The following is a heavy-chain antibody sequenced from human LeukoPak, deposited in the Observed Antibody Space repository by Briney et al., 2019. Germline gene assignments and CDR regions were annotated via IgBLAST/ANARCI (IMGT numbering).Heavy chain of an antibody. Sequence: ASVKVSCKASGYSFSSYSISWVRQAPGQGLEWMGWISAYNGNTNYAQKLQGRVTMTTDTSTSTAYMELRSLRSDDTAVYYCARDGQDIVVVVAATSFDYWGQGTLVTVSS. D-gene: IGHD2-15*01. CDR1: GYSFSSYS. CDR3: ARDGQDIVVVVAATSFDY. J-gene: IGHJ4*02. V-gene: IGHV1-18*01. CDR2: ISAYNGNT.